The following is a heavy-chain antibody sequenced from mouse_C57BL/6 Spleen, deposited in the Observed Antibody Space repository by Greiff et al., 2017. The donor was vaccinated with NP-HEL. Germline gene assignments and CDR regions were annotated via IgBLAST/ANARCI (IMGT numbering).Heavy chain of an antibody. V-gene: IGHV1-64*01. D-gene: IGHD2-5*01. CDR1: GYTFTSYW. J-gene: IGHJ4*01. CDR3: ANSNPHYYAMDY. Sequence: QVQLQQPGAELVKPGASVKLSCKASGYTFTSYWMHWVKQRPGQGLEWIGMIHPTSGSTNYNEKLKSKATLTVDKSSSPAYMQLSSLTSEDSAVYYCANSNPHYYAMDYWGQGTSVTVSA. CDR2: IHPTSGST.